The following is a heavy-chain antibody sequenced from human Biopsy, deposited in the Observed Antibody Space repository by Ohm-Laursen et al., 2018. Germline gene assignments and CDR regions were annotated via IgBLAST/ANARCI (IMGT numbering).Heavy chain of an antibody. CDR1: GDSINNYY. D-gene: IGHD1-26*01. CDR3: ARGTGRYYVYGAFDI. V-gene: IGHV4-4*07. J-gene: IGHJ3*02. CDR2: IYTSGSP. Sequence: PSETLSLTCTVPGDSINNYYWSWIRQPAGKGLEWIGRIYTSGSPNYNLSLESRVTMSVDTSKNQFSLNLRSVTAADTAVYYCARGTGRYYVYGAFDIWGQGTVVTVSS.